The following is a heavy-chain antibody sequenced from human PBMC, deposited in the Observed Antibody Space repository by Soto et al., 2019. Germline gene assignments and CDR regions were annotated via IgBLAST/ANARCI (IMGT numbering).Heavy chain of an antibody. CDR2: ISGSGGST. D-gene: IGHD3-3*01. J-gene: IGHJ4*02. CDR1: GFTFSSYA. Sequence: GGSLRLSCAASGFTFSSYAMSWVRQAPGKGLEWVSAISGSGGSTYYADSVKGRFTISRDNSKNTLYLQMNSLRAEDTAVYYCAKVDYDFWSGYYTGFDYWGQGTLVTVS. V-gene: IGHV3-23*01. CDR3: AKVDYDFWSGYYTGFDY.